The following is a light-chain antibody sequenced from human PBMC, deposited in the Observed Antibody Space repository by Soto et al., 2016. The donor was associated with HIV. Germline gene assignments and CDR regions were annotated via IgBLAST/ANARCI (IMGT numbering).Light chain of an antibody. V-gene: IGKV2-28*01. Sequence: DIVMTQSPLSLPVTPGEPASISCRSSQSLLHRNGYDYLNWYLQKPGQSPQPLIYLGSNRASGVPDRFSGSGSGTDFTLKISRVEAEDIGVYYCIQSVQLPHFGQGTKLEIK. J-gene: IGKJ2*01. CDR3: IQSVQLPH. CDR2: LGS. CDR1: QSLLHRNGYDY.